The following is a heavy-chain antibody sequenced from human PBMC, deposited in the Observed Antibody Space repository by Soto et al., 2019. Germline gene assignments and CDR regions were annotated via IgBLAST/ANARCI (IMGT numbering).Heavy chain of an antibody. V-gene: IGHV1-2*02. CDR2: INPNSGGT. CDR3: ARDRVSVVGAACGMDV. Sequence: QVQLVQSGAEVKKPGASVKVSCKASGYTFTGYYMHWVRQAPGQGLEWMGWINPNSGGTNYTQNFQGRVTMTRDTCISTAYMELSRLKSDDTAVYYCARDRVSVVGAACGMDVWGQGTPVSVSS. J-gene: IGHJ6*02. D-gene: IGHD1-26*01. CDR1: GYTFTGYY.